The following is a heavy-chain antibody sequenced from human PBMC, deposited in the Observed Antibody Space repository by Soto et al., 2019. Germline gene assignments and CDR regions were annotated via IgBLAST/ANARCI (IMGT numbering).Heavy chain of an antibody. CDR1: GFTFSSYS. CDR3: ARDRRKTYYDILTGSIDAFDI. D-gene: IGHD3-9*01. Sequence: GGSLRLSCAASGFTFSSYSMNWVRQAPGKGLEWVSYISSSSSTIYYADSVKGRFTISRDNAKNSLYLQMNSLRDEDTAVYYCARDRRKTYYDILTGSIDAFDIWGQGTMVT. CDR2: ISSSSSTI. J-gene: IGHJ3*02. V-gene: IGHV3-48*02.